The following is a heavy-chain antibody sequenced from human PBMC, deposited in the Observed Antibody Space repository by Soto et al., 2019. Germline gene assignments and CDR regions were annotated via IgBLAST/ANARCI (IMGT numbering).Heavy chain of an antibody. D-gene: IGHD3-3*01. Sequence: QVQLVQSGAEVKKPGASVKVSCKVSGYTLTELSMHWVRQAPGKGLEWMGGFDPEDGETIYAQKFQGRVTMTEDTSTDTAYMELSSLRSEDTAVYYCATRFGVVTILPTLPYWYFDLWGRGTLVTVSS. CDR3: ATRFGVVTILPTLPYWYFDL. CDR1: GYTLTELS. V-gene: IGHV1-24*01. J-gene: IGHJ2*01. CDR2: FDPEDGET.